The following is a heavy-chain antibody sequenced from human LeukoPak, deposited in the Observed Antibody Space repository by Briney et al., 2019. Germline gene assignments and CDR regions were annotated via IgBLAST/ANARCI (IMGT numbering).Heavy chain of an antibody. CDR3: ARIDIVVVPAAIGGAYNWFDP. CDR2: INHSGST. D-gene: IGHD2-2*01. Sequence: MSSETLSLTCAVYGGSFSGYYWSWVRQAPGKGLEWIGEINHSGSTNYNPSLKSRVTISVDTSKNQFSLKLSSVTAADTAVYYCARIDIVVVPAAIGGAYNWFDPWGQGTLVTVSS. J-gene: IGHJ5*02. CDR1: GGSFSGYY. V-gene: IGHV4-34*01.